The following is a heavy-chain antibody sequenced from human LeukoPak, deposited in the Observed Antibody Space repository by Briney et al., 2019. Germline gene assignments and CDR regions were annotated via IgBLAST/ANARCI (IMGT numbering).Heavy chain of an antibody. CDR3: AKYTGGSYLTNAFDI. D-gene: IGHD1-26*01. V-gene: IGHV3-23*01. Sequence: GGSLRLSCAASGFTFSNYAMSWVRQAPGKGLEWGSSVGGGGIRTYYADSVQGRFTISRDNSKNTLYLQMNSLRAEDTALYYCAKYTGGSYLTNAFDIWGQGTMVTVSS. J-gene: IGHJ3*02. CDR1: GFTFSNYA. CDR2: VGGGGIRT.